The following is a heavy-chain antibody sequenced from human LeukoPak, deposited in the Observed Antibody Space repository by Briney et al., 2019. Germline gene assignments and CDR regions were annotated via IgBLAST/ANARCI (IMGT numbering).Heavy chain of an antibody. CDR1: GFTFSSSD. D-gene: IGHD1-1*01. CDR3: AKRGNPTVGHHYLDV. Sequence: PGRCLRLSCAASGFTFSSSDMSWVRQAPGSGLEWVSSIRHSDSNTYYADSVMGRFTISRDDSKNTLYLQMNSLSAEDTAVYYCAKRGNPTVGHHYLDVWGKGTTVSVSS. CDR2: IRHSDSNT. J-gene: IGHJ6*03. V-gene: IGHV3-23*05.